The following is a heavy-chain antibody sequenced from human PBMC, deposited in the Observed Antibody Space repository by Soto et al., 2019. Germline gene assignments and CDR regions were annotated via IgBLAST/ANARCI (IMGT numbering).Heavy chain of an antibody. CDR3: ARPEGPGRVDY. D-gene: IGHD2-8*02. CDR2: INHSGST. CDR1: GGSFSGYY. J-gene: IGHJ4*02. Sequence: PSETLSLTCAVYGGSFSGYYWSWIRQPPGKGLEWIGEINHSGSTNYNPSLKSRVTISVDTSKNQFSLKLSSVTAADTAVYYCARPEGPGRVDYWGQGTLVTVSS. V-gene: IGHV4-34*01.